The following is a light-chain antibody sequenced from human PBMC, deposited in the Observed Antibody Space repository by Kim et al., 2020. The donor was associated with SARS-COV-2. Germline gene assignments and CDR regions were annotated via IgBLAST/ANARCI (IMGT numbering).Light chain of an antibody. CDR2: GAS. V-gene: IGKV1-27*01. J-gene: IGKJ4*01. CDR3: QNYNSPPLT. Sequence: AAVGDRVTITCRASQDISNYLAWYQQKTGKVPKVLIFGASALQSGVSSRFSGSGSGTDFTLTVSSLQPEDVATYYCQNYNSPPLTFGGGTKVDIK. CDR1: QDISNY.